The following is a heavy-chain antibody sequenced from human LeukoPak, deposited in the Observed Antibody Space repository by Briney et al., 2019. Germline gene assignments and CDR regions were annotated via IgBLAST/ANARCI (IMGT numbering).Heavy chain of an antibody. CDR3: ARSVSGSYYRLPFDY. J-gene: IGHJ4*02. V-gene: IGHV5-51*01. Sequence: GESLQISCQASGSTFTSYWIGWLRQLPGKGLGWMRIIYPGDSDTSYSPSFKGQVSISADKSISTAYLQWTTLKASATALYSCARSVSGSYYRLPFDYGGQGTLVTVS. CDR1: GSTFTSYW. CDR2: IYPGDSDT. D-gene: IGHD1-26*01.